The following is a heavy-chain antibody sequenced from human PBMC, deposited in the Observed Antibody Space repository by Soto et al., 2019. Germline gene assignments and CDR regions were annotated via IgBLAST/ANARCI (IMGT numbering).Heavy chain of an antibody. CDR2: ISGSGGST. D-gene: IGHD3-3*01. CDR3: AKDPHYDCWSGYYRHFDY. Sequence: EVQLLESGGGLVQPGGSLRLSCAASGFTFSSYAMSWVRQAPGKGLEWVSAISGSGGSTYYADSVKGRFTISRDNSKNTLYLQMNSLRAEDTAVYYCAKDPHYDCWSGYYRHFDYWGQGTLVTVSS. J-gene: IGHJ4*02. V-gene: IGHV3-23*01. CDR1: GFTFSSYA.